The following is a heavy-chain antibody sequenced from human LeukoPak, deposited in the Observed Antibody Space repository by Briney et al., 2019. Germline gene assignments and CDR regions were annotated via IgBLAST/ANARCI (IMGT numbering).Heavy chain of an antibody. CDR2: IYTSGST. V-gene: IGHV4-4*07. J-gene: IGHJ5*02. CDR3: AREKGYCSGGSCYRGHNWFDP. CDR1: GGSISSYY. D-gene: IGHD2-15*01. Sequence: PSETLSLTCTVSGGSISSYYWSWIRQPAGKGLEWIGRIYTSGSTYYNPSLKSRVTISVDTSKNQFSLKLSSVTAADTAVYYCAREKGYCSGGSCYRGHNWFDPWGQGTLVTVSS.